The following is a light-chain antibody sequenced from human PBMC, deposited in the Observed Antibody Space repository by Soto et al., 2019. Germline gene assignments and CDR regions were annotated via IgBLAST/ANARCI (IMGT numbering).Light chain of an antibody. Sequence: QSVLTQPASVSGSPGQSITISCTGTSSDVGGYNYVSWHQQHPGKAPKLMIYEVSNRPSGVSNRFSGSKSGNTASLTISGLQAEDEADYYCSSYTSGSTWVFGGGTKVTVL. V-gene: IGLV2-14*01. CDR2: EVS. CDR1: SSDVGGYNY. CDR3: SSYTSGSTWV. J-gene: IGLJ3*02.